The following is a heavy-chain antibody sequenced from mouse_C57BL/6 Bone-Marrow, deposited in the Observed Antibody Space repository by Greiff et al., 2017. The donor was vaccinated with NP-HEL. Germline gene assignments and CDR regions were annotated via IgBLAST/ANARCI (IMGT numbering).Heavy chain of an antibody. CDR1: GYTFTSYW. CDR3: ARYRASTGTRAMDY. CDR2: INPSMVYT. D-gene: IGHD4-1*02. V-gene: IGHV1-7*01. Sequence: QVQLQQSGAELAKPGSSVPLSCNPSGYTFTSYWIHWVKQRPGQGLEWIGYINPSMVYTTDNQKFKDKATLTADKSSSTAYMQLSSLTYEDSAVYYCARYRASTGTRAMDYWGQGTSVTVSS. J-gene: IGHJ4*01.